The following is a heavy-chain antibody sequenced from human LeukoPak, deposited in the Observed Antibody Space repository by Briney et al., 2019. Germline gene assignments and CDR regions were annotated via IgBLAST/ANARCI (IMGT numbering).Heavy chain of an antibody. CDR1: GXTFSSYW. CDR3: ARHLTYGGWNS. V-gene: IGHV3-74*01. D-gene: IGHD4-23*01. Sequence: GGSLRLSCAASGXTFSSYWMQWVRQAPGKGLVWVSRINSDGSSASYADSVEGRFTISRDNAKNTLYLQMNSLRAEDTAVYYCARHLTYGGWNSWGQGTLVTVSS. J-gene: IGHJ4*02. CDR2: INSDGSSA.